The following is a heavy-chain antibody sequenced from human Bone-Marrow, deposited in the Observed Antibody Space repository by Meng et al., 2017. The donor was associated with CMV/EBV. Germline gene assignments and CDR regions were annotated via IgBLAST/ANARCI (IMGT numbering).Heavy chain of an antibody. CDR3: ARDGEQWLVGGRTYYYYGKDV. Sequence: ASVKVSCKASGYTFTGYYMHWVRQAPGQGLEWMGWINPNSGGTNYAQKFQGRVTMTRDTSISTAYMELSRLRSDDTAVYYCARDGEQWLVGGRTYYYYGKDVWDQATTATVSS. CDR2: INPNSGGT. CDR1: GYTFTGYY. J-gene: IGHJ6*02. D-gene: IGHD6-19*01. V-gene: IGHV1-2*02.